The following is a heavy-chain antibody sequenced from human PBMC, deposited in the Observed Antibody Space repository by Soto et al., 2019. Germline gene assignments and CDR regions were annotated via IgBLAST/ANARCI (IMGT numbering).Heavy chain of an antibody. V-gene: IGHV1-8*01. J-gene: IGHJ4*02. Sequence: QVQLVQSGAEVKKPGASVKVSCKASGYTFTSYDINWVRQATGQGLEWMGWMSPQSGNTGYAQNFQGRVIMTRDTSIITAYSQLSSLRSEDTAVYHCARGVVAGLDYWGQGALVTVSS. CDR2: MSPQSGNT. D-gene: IGHD6-13*01. CDR1: GYTFTSYD. CDR3: ARGVVAGLDY.